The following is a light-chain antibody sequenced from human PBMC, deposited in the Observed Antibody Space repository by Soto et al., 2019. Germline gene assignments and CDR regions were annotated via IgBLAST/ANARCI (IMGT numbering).Light chain of an antibody. J-gene: IGKJ1*01. CDR2: KAS. CDR3: QQYNSYSWT. Sequence: DIQMTQSPSILSASVGDRVTITCLASENIGSWLAWYQQKAGKAPNLLIYKASSLESGVPSRFSGSGSGTEFTLTISSLQPDDFATYYCQQYNSYSWTFGQGTKVDIK. V-gene: IGKV1-5*03. CDR1: ENIGSW.